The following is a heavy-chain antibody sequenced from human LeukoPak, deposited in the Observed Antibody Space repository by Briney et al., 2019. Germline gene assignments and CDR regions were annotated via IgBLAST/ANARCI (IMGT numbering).Heavy chain of an antibody. CDR2: FDPEAATT. D-gene: IGHD4-23*01. CDR3: ARDTYGGNWSLGY. Sequence: ASVKVSCKVSGYSLTDLSIHWVRQSPGRGLEWIGGFDPEAATTTYAQKFQGRVTMTEDTATDTAYMELSSLRSDDTAVYYCARDTYGGNWSLGYWGQGTLVTVSS. CDR1: GYSLTDLS. J-gene: IGHJ4*02. V-gene: IGHV1-24*01.